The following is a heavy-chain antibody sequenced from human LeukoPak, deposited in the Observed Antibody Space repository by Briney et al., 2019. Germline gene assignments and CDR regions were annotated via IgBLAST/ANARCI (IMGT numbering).Heavy chain of an antibody. J-gene: IGHJ4*02. CDR1: GFTFSDYY. V-gene: IGHV3-11*01. Sequence: GGSLRLSCAASGFTFSDYYMSWIRQAPGKGLEWVSYISSSGSTIYYADSVKGRFTISRDNAKNSLYLQMNSLRAEDTAVYYCAKETIVVVPAAYGLTCDYWGQGTLVTVSS. CDR3: AKETIVVVPAAYGLTCDY. D-gene: IGHD2-2*01. CDR2: ISSSGSTI.